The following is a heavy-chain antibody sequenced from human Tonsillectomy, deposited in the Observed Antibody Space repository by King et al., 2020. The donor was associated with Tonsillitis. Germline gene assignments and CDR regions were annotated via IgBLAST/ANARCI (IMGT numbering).Heavy chain of an antibody. Sequence: VLLVDSGGGLVQPGGSLRLSCAASGFTFSIYAMSWVRQAPGKGLEWVSAISGSGGVTYYADSVKGRLTISRDNSKNTLYLQMNSLRAEDTAVYYCAKTRDYYGSGSDDAFDIWGQGTMVTVSS. CDR2: ISGSGGVT. CDR1: GFTFSIYA. CDR3: AKTRDYYGSGSDDAFDI. D-gene: IGHD3-10*01. J-gene: IGHJ3*02. V-gene: IGHV3-23*04.